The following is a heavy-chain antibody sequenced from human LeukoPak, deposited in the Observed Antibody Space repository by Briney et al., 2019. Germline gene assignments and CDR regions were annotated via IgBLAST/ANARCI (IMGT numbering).Heavy chain of an antibody. CDR1: GGSISGYY. CDR3: ARETRKQWLGPTVDY. Sequence: SETLSLTCTVAGGSISGYYWSWVRQPPGKGLEWIGHVRYLRDTNYNASLESRVSILIDTSKSQISLRLSSVTAADTAVYYCARETRKQWLGPTVDYWGQGTLVTVSS. J-gene: IGHJ4*02. V-gene: IGHV4-59*01. CDR2: VRYLRDT. D-gene: IGHD6-19*01.